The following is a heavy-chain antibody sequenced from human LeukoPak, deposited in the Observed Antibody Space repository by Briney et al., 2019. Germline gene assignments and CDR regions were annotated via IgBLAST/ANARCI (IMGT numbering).Heavy chain of an antibody. CDR2: IDWDDDK. CDR3: ARIHYYDSSGYYDAFDI. Sequence: KSGPTLVNPTQTLTLTCTFSGFSLSTSGMCVSWIRQPPGKALEWLARIDWDDDKYYSTSLKTRLTISKDTSKNQAVLTMTNMDPVDTATYYCARIHYYDSSGYYDAFDIWGQGTMVTVSS. D-gene: IGHD3-22*01. J-gene: IGHJ3*02. CDR1: GFSLSTSGMC. V-gene: IGHV2-70*11.